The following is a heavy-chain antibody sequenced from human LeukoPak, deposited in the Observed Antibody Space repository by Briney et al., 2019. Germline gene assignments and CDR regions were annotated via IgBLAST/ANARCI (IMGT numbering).Heavy chain of an antibody. J-gene: IGHJ4*02. CDR3: ATSYDYVWGTCDY. D-gene: IGHD3-16*01. CDR1: GFTLSSYW. Sequence: GGSLRLSCAASGFTLSSYWMSWVRQAPGTGLEGGANIKQDGSEKYYVDSVKGRFTISRDNAKNSLYLQMNSLRAEDTAVYYCATSYDYVWGTCDYWGQGTLVTVSS. V-gene: IGHV3-7*01. CDR2: IKQDGSEK.